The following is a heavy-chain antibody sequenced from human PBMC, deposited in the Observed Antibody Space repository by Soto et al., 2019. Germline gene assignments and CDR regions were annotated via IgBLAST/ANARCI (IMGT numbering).Heavy chain of an antibody. V-gene: IGHV4-30-4*01. Sequence: SETLSLTCNVSGGPIKTGDYYRNWIRQPPGTGLEWIGYVFYSGATNYSPSLKSRAAISMDTSKNQFSLSLTSVTAADTAVYYCARAGFSYGHLLFWGQGIRVTVSS. CDR2: VFYSGAT. J-gene: IGHJ4*02. D-gene: IGHD3-10*01. CDR1: GGPIKTGDYY. CDR3: ARAGFSYGHLLF.